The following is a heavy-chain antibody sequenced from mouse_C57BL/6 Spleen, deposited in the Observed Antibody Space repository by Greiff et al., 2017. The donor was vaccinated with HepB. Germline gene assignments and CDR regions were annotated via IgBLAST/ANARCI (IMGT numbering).Heavy chain of an antibody. CDR3: AREVYDGYYGFAY. J-gene: IGHJ3*01. Sequence: QVQLQQSGAELARPGASVKLSCKASGYTFTSYGISWVKQRTGQGLEWIGEIYPRSGNTYYNEKFKGKATLTADKSSSTGYMELRSLTSEDSAVYFCAREVYDGYYGFAYWGQGTLVTVSA. V-gene: IGHV1-81*01. CDR1: GYTFTSYG. D-gene: IGHD2-3*01. CDR2: IYPRSGNT.